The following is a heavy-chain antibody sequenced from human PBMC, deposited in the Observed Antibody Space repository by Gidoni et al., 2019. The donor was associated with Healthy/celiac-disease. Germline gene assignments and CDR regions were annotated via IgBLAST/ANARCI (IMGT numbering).Heavy chain of an antibody. CDR2: INHSGST. CDR3: ARGIPLYYYGSGSYNDY. Sequence: QVQLQQWGAGLFKPSETLSLTCAVYGGSFSGYYWRWIRQPPGKGLEWIGEINHSGSTNYNPSLKSRVTISVDTSKNQFSLKLSSVTAADTAVYYCARGIPLYYYGSGSYNDYWGQGTLVTVSS. CDR1: GGSFSGYY. D-gene: IGHD3-10*01. J-gene: IGHJ4*02. V-gene: IGHV4-34*01.